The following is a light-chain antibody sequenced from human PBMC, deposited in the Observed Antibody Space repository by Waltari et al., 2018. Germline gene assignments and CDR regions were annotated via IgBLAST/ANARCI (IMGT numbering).Light chain of an antibody. J-gene: IGLJ3*02. Sequence: QLVLTQSPSASASLGASVKLTCTLSSGHSSNVIAWLQQQPEKGPRYLMKVNSDGSHSKGDEIPGRFSGSSSGAERYRTISIVQPEDEADYYCQTGCHGTGVSGGGTKLTVL. V-gene: IGLV4-69*01. CDR1: SGHSSNV. CDR2: VNSDGSH. CDR3: QTGCHGTGV.